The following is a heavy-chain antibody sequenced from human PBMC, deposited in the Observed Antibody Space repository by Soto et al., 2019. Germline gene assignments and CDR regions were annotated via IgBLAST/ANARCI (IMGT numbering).Heavy chain of an antibody. J-gene: IGHJ4*02. Sequence: PGGSLRLSCAASGFTFSSYGMHWVRQAPGKGLEWVAVIWYDGSNKYYADSVKGRFTISRDNSKNTRYLQMNSLRAEDTAVYYCAKTVDIVATAHFDYWGQGTLVTVSS. D-gene: IGHD5-12*01. CDR2: IWYDGSNK. CDR1: GFTFSSYG. CDR3: AKTVDIVATAHFDY. V-gene: IGHV3-33*06.